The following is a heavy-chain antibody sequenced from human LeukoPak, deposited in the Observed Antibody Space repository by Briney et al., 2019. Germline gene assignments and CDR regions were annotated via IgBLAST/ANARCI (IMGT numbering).Heavy chain of an antibody. J-gene: IGHJ4*02. CDR2: IWYDGSNK. D-gene: IGHD4-17*01. V-gene: IGHV3-33*06. CDR3: AKGRPYGDYVSDFDY. CDR1: GFTFSSYG. Sequence: PGGSLRLSCAASGFTFSSYGMHWVRQAPGKGLEWVAVIWYDGSNKYYADSVKGRFTISRDNSKNTLNLQMNSLRAEDTAVYYCAKGRPYGDYVSDFDYWGQGTLVTVSS.